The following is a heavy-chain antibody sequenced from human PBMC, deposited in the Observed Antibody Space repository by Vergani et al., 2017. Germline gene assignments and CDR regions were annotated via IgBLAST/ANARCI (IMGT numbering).Heavy chain of an antibody. Sequence: EVQLVESGGGLVQPGGSLRLSCAASGFTVSSNYMSWVRQAPGKGLEWVSVIYSGGSTYYADPVKGRLTISRPNSKNTLYLQMNSLRAEDTAVYYCARGYSSSSIGAFDIWGQGTMVTVSS. CDR2: IYSGGST. J-gene: IGHJ3*02. D-gene: IGHD6-6*01. CDR1: GFTVSSNY. CDR3: ARGYSSSSIGAFDI. V-gene: IGHV3-53*04.